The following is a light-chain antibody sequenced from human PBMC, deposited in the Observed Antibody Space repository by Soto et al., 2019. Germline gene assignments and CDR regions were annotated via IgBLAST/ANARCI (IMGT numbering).Light chain of an antibody. J-gene: IGKJ2*01. CDR1: QSVNSN. Sequence: EIVMTQSPATLSVSPGARASLSCRASQSVNSNLAWYQQKPGQAPRILIYAESTRATGVPGRFSGSGSRTEFTLTISSLQSEDFAVYYCQQYNKWPYTFGQGTKVEIK. CDR3: QQYNKWPYT. CDR2: AES. V-gene: IGKV3-15*01.